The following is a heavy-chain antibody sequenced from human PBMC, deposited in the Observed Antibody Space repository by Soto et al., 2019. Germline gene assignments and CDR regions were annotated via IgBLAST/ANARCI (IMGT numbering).Heavy chain of an antibody. J-gene: IGHJ5*02. CDR1: GYTFTSYG. CDR3: ARALQNTDVLAP. CDR2: ISAYNGNT. Sequence: APVKVSCKASGYTFTSYGISWVRQSPGQGLEWMGWISAYNGNTNYAQKLQGRVTMTTDTSTSTAYMELKSLRSDDPAVYSGARALQNTDVLAPWGQGPLVPVSP. D-gene: IGHD3-9*01. V-gene: IGHV1-18*01.